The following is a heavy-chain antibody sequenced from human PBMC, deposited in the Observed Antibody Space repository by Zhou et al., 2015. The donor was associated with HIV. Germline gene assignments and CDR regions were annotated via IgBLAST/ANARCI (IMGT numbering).Heavy chain of an antibody. CDR1: GGIFSGSD. V-gene: IGHV1-69*17. J-gene: IGHJ3*02. Sequence: QVQLVQSGTAVKKPGSSVKVSCKASGGIFSGSDISWVRQAPGQGLEWMGGINPIFEIQSFAERFRGRLTITADKSTSTAYMELTGLRSEDAAVYYCATSSGNFDYAFDTWGQGTQIIVSS. D-gene: IGHD3-22*01. CDR2: INPIFEIQ. CDR3: ATSSGNFDYAFDT.